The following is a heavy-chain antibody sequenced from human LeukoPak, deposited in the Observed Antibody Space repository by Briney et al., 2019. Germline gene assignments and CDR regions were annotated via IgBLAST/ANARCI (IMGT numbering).Heavy chain of an antibody. CDR1: GGPISSHQ. CDR3: ARDNYYYDSSAYPLDY. J-gene: IGHJ4*02. Sequence: SETLSLTCTVSGGPISSHQWSWIRQPPGKGLEWIGNIYYSGNANYNPSLKSRVIISVDTSKNQFSLKLSSVTAADTAVYYCARDNYYYDSSAYPLDYWGQGTLVTVSS. V-gene: IGHV4-59*11. CDR2: IYYSGNA. D-gene: IGHD3-22*01.